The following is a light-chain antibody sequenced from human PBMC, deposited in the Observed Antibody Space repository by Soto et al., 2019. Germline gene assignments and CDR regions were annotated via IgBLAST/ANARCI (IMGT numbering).Light chain of an antibody. CDR2: GAS. Sequence: EIVVTQSPANLSVSPGERATLSCRASQSVSSKLAWYQQKPGQAPRLLLYGASTRATGIPARFSGSGSGADFALTISSLQSEDFAVYYCQQYNAWPLTFGGGTKVDI. J-gene: IGKJ4*01. V-gene: IGKV3-15*01. CDR1: QSVSSK. CDR3: QQYNAWPLT.